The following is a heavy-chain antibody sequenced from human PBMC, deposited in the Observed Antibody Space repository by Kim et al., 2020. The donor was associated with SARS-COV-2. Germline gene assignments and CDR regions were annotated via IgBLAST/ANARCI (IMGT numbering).Heavy chain of an antibody. V-gene: IGHV1-18*01. CDR3: ARDRCSSATCYPYYYYGMDV. D-gene: IGHD2-2*01. CDR1: GYTFTSYG. J-gene: IGHJ6*02. Sequence: ASVKVSCKASGYTFTSYGISWVRQAPGQGLEWMGWISAYTGNTNYAQKLQGRVTMTTDTSTSTAYMELRSLRSDDTAVYYCARDRCSSATCYPYYYYGMDVWGQGTTVTVSS. CDR2: ISAYTGNT.